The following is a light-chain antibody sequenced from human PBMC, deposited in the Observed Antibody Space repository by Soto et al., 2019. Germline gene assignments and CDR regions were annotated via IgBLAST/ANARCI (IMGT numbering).Light chain of an antibody. CDR2: GAS. Sequence: EIVLTQSPGTLSLSPGERATLSCRASQSVSSSYLAWYQQKPGQAPRLLIYGASSRATAIPDRFSGSGSGTDFTLTISRLEPEDFEVYYCQQYGSSPLTCGGGTKLEIK. J-gene: IGKJ4*01. CDR3: QQYGSSPLT. V-gene: IGKV3-20*01. CDR1: QSVSSSY.